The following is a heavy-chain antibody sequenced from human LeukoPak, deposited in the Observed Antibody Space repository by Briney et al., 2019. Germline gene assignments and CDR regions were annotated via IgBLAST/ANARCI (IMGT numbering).Heavy chain of an antibody. CDR1: GFTFSSYS. CDR2: ISSSSSYI. V-gene: IGHV3-21*01. D-gene: IGHD3-3*01. J-gene: IGHJ4*02. CDR3: ATTAKGGLRFLEWLSFDY. Sequence: GGSLRLSCAASGFTFSSYSMNWVRKAPGKGLEWVSSISSSSSYIYYADSVKGRFTISRDNAKNSLYLQMNRLRAEDTAVYYWATTAKGGLRFLEWLSFDYWGQGTLVTVSS.